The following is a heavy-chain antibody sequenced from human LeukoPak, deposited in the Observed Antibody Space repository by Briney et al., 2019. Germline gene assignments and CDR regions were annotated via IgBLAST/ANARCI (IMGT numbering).Heavy chain of an antibody. J-gene: IGHJ4*02. CDR3: ARGRGILL. Sequence: GGSLRLSCAASGFTFSSYAMHWVRQAPGKGLEWVAVISYDGSNKYYADSVKGRFTISRDNSKNTLYLQMNSLRAEDTAVYYCARGRGILLWGQGTLVTVSS. V-gene: IGHV3-30-3*01. CDR2: ISYDGSNK. CDR1: GFTFSSYA. D-gene: IGHD3-10*01.